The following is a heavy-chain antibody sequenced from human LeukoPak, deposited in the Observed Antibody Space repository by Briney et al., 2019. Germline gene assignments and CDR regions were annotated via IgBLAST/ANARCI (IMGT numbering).Heavy chain of an antibody. Sequence: GGSLRLSCAASGFTFSNYAMNWVRQAPGKGLEWVAVISFDGTKEYYADSVQGRFNISRDNSRNTLYLQMNFLRGEDTAMFYCARSKLASGRKFDYWGQGALVTVSS. CDR3: ARSKLASGRKFDY. J-gene: IGHJ4*02. V-gene: IGHV3-30*04. D-gene: IGHD1-14*01. CDR2: ISFDGTKE. CDR1: GFTFSNYA.